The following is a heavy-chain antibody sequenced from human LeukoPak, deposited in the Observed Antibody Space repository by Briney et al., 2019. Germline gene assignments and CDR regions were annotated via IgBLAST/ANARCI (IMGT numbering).Heavy chain of an antibody. CDR3: ARRKGFGEGYFDS. CDR1: GGSISNTLYY. J-gene: IGHJ4*02. V-gene: IGHV4-39*01. CDR2: IYYSRST. Sequence: NPSETLSLTCTVSGGSISNTLYYWAWIRQPPGKGLESIVSIYYSRSTYYSPSLKSRVTISVDTSKNQFSLKLTSVTAADTAVYYCARRKGFGEGYFDSWGQGTLVTVSS. D-gene: IGHD3-10*01.